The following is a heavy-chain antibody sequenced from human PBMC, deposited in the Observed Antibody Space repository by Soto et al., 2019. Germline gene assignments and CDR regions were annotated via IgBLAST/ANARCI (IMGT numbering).Heavy chain of an antibody. Sequence: SETLSLTCTVSGGSISSSSYYWGWIRQPPGKGLEWIGSIYYSGSTYYNPSLKSRVTISVDTSKNQFSLKLSSVTAADTAVYYCARGIAAAGLGYFDYWGQGTLVTVSS. V-gene: IGHV4-39*01. D-gene: IGHD6-13*01. J-gene: IGHJ4*02. CDR2: IYYSGST. CDR3: ARGIAAAGLGYFDY. CDR1: GGSISSSSYY.